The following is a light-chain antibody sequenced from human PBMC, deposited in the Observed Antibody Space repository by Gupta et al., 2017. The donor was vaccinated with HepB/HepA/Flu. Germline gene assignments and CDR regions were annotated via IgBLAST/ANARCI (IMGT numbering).Light chain of an antibody. J-gene: IGLJ2*01. V-gene: IGLV1-47*02. CDR1: RANIVRNY. CDR2: SNE. Sequence: QSVLTPPPSASGTPGQRVTFSGAGSRANIVRNYGYGYQQIPGGAQKPRIYSNEQRTSGVPERFSFSKSGTDDSPAIKGLGSEDEAEDECSAGADSMTTCEVFGGGTKVTVL. CDR3: SAGADSMTTCEV.